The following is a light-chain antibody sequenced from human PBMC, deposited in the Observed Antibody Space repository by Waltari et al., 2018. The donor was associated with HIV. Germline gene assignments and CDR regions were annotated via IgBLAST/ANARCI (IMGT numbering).Light chain of an antibody. J-gene: IGKJ4*01. Sequence: ETVMTQSPATLSVSPGERATLSCRASQTINTDVAWYQQKPGQTPRLLMSDASSRATGVPDRFSGSGSGTEFTFTISGLQSEDFAVYYCQQYKYWPLTLGGGTKVEIK. CDR3: QQYKYWPLT. V-gene: IGKV3-15*01. CDR1: QTINTD. CDR2: DAS.